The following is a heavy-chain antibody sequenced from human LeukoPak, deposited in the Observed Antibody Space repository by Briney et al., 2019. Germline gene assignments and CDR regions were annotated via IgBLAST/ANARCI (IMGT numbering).Heavy chain of an antibody. J-gene: IGHJ2*01. CDR3: AKDRVHDYGEGDSDL. CDR2: VYSGGQT. D-gene: IGHD4-17*01. CDR1: GFTVNSKY. Sequence: PGGSLRLSCAASGFTVNSKYMSWVRQAPGTGLEWVSVVYSGGQTYYADSVKGRFTISRDISKNTLYLQMNSLRADDTAVYYCAKDRVHDYGEGDSDLWGRGTLVTVSS. V-gene: IGHV3-53*01.